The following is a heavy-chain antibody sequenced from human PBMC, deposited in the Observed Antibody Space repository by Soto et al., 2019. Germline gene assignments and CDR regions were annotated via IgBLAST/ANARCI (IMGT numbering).Heavy chain of an antibody. D-gene: IGHD6-19*01. CDR3: AKQLRGSGWYPLDS. Sequence: GGSLRLSCTACEFSLSSSDMHWVRRAPGKGLEWLAVSSFDGTQQFYGDSVKGRFTVSRDNSNNTLYLEMNSLRTEDTAVYYCAKQLRGSGWYPLDSWGQGTPVTVSS. V-gene: IGHV3-30*18. CDR2: SSFDGTQQ. J-gene: IGHJ4*02. CDR1: EFSLSSSD.